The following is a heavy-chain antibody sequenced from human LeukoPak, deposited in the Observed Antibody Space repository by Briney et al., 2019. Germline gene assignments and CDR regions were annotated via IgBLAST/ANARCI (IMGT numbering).Heavy chain of an antibody. CDR3: ASDGYNSLDY. V-gene: IGHV3-30*03. CDR2: ISYDGSNK. CDR1: GFTSSSYG. D-gene: IGHD5-24*01. J-gene: IGHJ4*02. Sequence: GGSLRLSCADSGFTSSSYGMHWVRQAPGKGLEWVAVISYDGSNKYYADSVKGRFTISRDNSKNTLYLQMNSLRAEDTAVYYCASDGYNSLDYWGQGTLVTVSS.